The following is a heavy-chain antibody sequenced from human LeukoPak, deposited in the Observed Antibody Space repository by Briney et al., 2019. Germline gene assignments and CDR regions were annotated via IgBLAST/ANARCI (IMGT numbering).Heavy chain of an antibody. Sequence: PSETLSLTCTVSGGSINSYYWSWIRQPPGKGLECIGYIHYTGSTNYNPSLKSRVTISVDTSRSQFSLKLSSVTAADTAIYYCARGGYYGSGNDFRFDPWGQGTLVTVSS. CDR1: GGSINSYY. CDR2: IHYTGST. D-gene: IGHD3-10*01. V-gene: IGHV4-59*01. J-gene: IGHJ5*02. CDR3: ARGGYYGSGNDFRFDP.